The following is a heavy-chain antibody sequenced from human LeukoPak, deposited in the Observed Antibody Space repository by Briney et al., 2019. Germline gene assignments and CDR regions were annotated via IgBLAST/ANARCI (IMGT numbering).Heavy chain of an antibody. CDR1: GGSISSHY. V-gene: IGHV4-59*11. CDR3: ARMRVVAGTRASWFDP. Sequence: SETLSLTCTVSGGSISSHYWSWIRQPPGKGLEWIGYISDGGSPNYNPSLRSRVTIEIDTSKNQFSLKLPSVTAADTAVYYCARMRVVAGTRASWFDPWGQGAMVTVSS. CDR2: ISDGGSP. D-gene: IGHD6-19*01. J-gene: IGHJ5*02.